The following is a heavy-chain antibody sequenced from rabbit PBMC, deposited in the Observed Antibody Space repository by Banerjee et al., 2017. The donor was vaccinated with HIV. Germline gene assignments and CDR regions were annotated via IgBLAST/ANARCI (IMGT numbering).Heavy chain of an antibody. D-gene: IGHD4-1*01. J-gene: IGHJ4*01. Sequence: QSLEESGGDLVKPGASLTLTCTASGFSFSSSYYMCWVRQAPGKGLEWIACIWADSGSTYYASWAKGRFTISKTSSTTVTLQMTSLTAADTATYFCARDGSGWGANFNLWGQGTLVTVS. CDR1: GFSFSSSYY. V-gene: IGHV1S40*01. CDR2: IWADSGST. CDR3: ARDGSGWGANFNL.